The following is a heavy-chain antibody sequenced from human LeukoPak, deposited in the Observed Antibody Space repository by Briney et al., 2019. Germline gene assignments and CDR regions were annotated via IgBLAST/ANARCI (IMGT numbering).Heavy chain of an antibody. Sequence: SQTLSLTCTVSGGSISGYYWSWSRQAPGKGVEWIGNLYYNRGAWFKSSLKSRVTTSVDTSKNEFSLKLSSVTAADTAVYYCARWSDCGGDCHILDYWGQRILVTVSS. D-gene: IGHD2-21*02. CDR3: ARWSDCGGDCHILDY. CDR2: LYYNRGA. J-gene: IGHJ4*02. CDR1: GGSISGYY. V-gene: IGHV4-59*01.